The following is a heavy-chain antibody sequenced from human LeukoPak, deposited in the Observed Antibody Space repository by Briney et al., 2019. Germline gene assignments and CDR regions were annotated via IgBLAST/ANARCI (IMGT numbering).Heavy chain of an antibody. CDR2: ISYDGTSN. D-gene: IGHD6-19*01. CDR1: GFTFSSFG. Sequence: PGRSLRLSCAASGFTFSSFGMHWVRQAPGKGLEWVAVISYDGTSNYHADSVKGRLTISRDNSKNTLYLQMNSLRAEDTAVYYCAKDYRIAVAGSFDYWGQGTLVTVSS. CDR3: AKDYRIAVAGSFDY. V-gene: IGHV3-30*18. J-gene: IGHJ4*02.